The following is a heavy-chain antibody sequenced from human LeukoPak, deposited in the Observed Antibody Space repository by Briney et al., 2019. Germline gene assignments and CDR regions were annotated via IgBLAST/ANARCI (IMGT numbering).Heavy chain of an antibody. Sequence: PSETPSLTCTVSGGSISSSSYYWGWIRQPPGKGLEWIGSIYYSGSTYYNPSLKSRVTISVDTSKNQFSLKLSSVTAADTAVYYCARHILLWFGELKMFDYWGQGTLVTVSS. CDR1: GGSISSSSYY. CDR3: ARHILLWFGELKMFDY. CDR2: IYYSGST. D-gene: IGHD3-10*01. V-gene: IGHV4-39*01. J-gene: IGHJ4*02.